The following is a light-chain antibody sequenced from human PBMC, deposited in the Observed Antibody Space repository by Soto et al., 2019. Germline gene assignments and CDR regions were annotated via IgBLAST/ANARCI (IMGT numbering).Light chain of an antibody. Sequence: EIVLTQSPATLSLSPGERATLSCRASQSVSSYLAWYHQKPGQAPRLLIYDASNRASGIPSRFRGSGSGTDFTLTISSLEPEDFAVYYCQHRSNWPPYTFGQGTKLEMK. CDR1: QSVSSY. J-gene: IGKJ2*01. CDR3: QHRSNWPPYT. CDR2: DAS. V-gene: IGKV3-11*01.